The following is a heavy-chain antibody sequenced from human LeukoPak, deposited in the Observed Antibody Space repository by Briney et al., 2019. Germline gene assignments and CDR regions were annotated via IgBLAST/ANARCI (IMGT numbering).Heavy chain of an antibody. CDR2: INESGST. V-gene: IGHV4-34*01. Sequence: SEILSLTCGVSGGSFSGYYWSWIRQSPGKGLEWIGEINESGSTDYNPSLMSRVTISVDTSKNQFSLKLSSVTAADTAVYYCARGPGGSRCSSTSCYYAYGMDVWGQGTTVTVSS. J-gene: IGHJ6*02. CDR3: ARGPGGSRCSSTSCYYAYGMDV. D-gene: IGHD2-2*01. CDR1: GGSFSGYY.